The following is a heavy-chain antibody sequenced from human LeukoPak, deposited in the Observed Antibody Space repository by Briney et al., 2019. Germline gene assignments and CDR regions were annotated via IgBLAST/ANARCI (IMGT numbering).Heavy chain of an antibody. Sequence: GASVKVSCKASGGTFSSYAISWVRQAPGQGLEWMGGIIPIFGIANYAQKFQGRVTITADKSTSTAYMELSSLRFEDTAVYYCARAIYDFWSGYAHYYMDVWGKGTTVTVSS. V-gene: IGHV1-69*10. CDR3: ARAIYDFWSGYAHYYMDV. CDR1: GGTFSSYA. D-gene: IGHD3-3*01. CDR2: IIPIFGIA. J-gene: IGHJ6*03.